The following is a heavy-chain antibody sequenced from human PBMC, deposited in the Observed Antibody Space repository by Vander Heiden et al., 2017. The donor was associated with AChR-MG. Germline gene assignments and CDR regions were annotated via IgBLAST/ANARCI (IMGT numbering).Heavy chain of an antibody. Sequence: QVQLVQSGAEVKKPGSSVKVSCKASGGTFSSYAISWVRQAPGQGLEWMGRIIPILGIANYAQKFQGRVTITADKSTSTAYMELSSLRSEDTAVYYCATSMGVGDSSSLVAFDYWGQGTLVTVSS. V-gene: IGHV1-69*04. CDR1: GGTFSSYA. J-gene: IGHJ4*02. D-gene: IGHD6-6*01. CDR2: IIPILGIA. CDR3: ATSMGVGDSSSLVAFDY.